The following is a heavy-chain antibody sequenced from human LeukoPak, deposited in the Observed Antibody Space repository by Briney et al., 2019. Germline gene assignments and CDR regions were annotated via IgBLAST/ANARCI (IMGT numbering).Heavy chain of an antibody. CDR3: AREIDCSGGSCHEY. CDR2: IYYSGST. Sequence: GSLRLSCVASEFTFRSNYMTWVRQPPGKGLEWIGYIYYSGSTNYNPSLKSRVTISADTSKKQFSLNLRSVTAADTAVYYCAREIDCSGGSCHEYWGQGMLVTVSS. V-gene: IGHV4-59*01. CDR1: EFTFRSNY. D-gene: IGHD2-15*01. J-gene: IGHJ4*02.